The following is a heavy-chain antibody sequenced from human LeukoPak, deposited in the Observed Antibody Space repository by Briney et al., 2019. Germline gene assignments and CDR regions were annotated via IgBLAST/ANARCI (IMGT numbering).Heavy chain of an antibody. CDR3: AKGTSSGWYYFDY. D-gene: IGHD6-19*01. CDR2: IYHSGDT. J-gene: IGHJ4*02. V-gene: IGHV4-38-2*02. CDR1: GYSITSGYY. Sequence: SETLSLTCIVSGYSITSGYYWGWIRQPPGKGLEWIGSIYHSGDTYYNPSHKSRVTISVDTSKNQFSLKLDSVTAADTAVYYCAKGTSSGWYYFDYWGQGTLVTVSS.